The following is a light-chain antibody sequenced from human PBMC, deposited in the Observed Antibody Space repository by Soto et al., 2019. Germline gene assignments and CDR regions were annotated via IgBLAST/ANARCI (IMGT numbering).Light chain of an antibody. CDR3: QKYKDYET. CDR2: KAS. Sequence: DIQMTQSPSTLSASVGDRVTITCRASQSISSWLAWYQQKPGKTPKLLIYKASSLESGAPSRFSGSGSGTEFTLTISSLQPDDFATYYCQKYKDYETFGQGTKVDIK. J-gene: IGKJ1*01. CDR1: QSISSW. V-gene: IGKV1-5*03.